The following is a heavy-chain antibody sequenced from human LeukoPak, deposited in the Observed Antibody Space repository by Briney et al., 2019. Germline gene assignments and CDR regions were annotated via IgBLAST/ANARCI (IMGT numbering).Heavy chain of an antibody. CDR2: IKQDGSEK. CDR1: GFTFSSRDW. CDR3: ARDPYSGNYGAYYYYYMDV. V-gene: IGHV3-7*01. D-gene: IGHD1-26*01. J-gene: IGHJ6*03. Sequence: GGSLRLSCVASGFTFSSRDWMTWVRQAPGKGLEWVANIKQDGSEKNYVDSVKGRFTISRDNAKNSLYLQMDSLRVEDTAEYYCARDPYSGNYGAYYYYYMDVWGKGTTVTVSS.